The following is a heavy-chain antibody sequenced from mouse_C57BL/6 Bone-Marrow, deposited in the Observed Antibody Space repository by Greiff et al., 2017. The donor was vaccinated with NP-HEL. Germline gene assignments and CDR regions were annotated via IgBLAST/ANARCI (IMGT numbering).Heavy chain of an antibody. D-gene: IGHD2-12*01. CDR3: ARDALLYTGDY. CDR2: SRNKANDYTT. CDR1: GFTFSDFY. J-gene: IGHJ2*01. Sequence: EVQLVESGGGLVQSGRSLRLSCATSGFTFSDFYMEWVRQAPGKGLEWIAASRNKANDYTTEYSASVKGRFIVSRDTSQSILYLQMNALRAEDTAIYYCARDALLYTGDYWGQGTTLTVSS. V-gene: IGHV7-1*01.